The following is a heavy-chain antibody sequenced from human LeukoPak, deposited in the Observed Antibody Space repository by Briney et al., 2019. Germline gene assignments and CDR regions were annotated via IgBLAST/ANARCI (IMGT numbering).Heavy chain of an antibody. CDR1: GGTFISYA. CDR3: AREPKRWLQLGYFDY. CDR2: IIPIFGTA. V-gene: IGHV1-69*05. Sequence: GASVKVSCKXSGGTFISYAISWVRQAPGQGLEWMGRIIPIFGTANYAQKFQGRVTITTDESTSTAYMELSSLRSEDTAVYYCAREPKRWLQLGYFDYWGQGTLVTVSS. J-gene: IGHJ4*02. D-gene: IGHD5-24*01.